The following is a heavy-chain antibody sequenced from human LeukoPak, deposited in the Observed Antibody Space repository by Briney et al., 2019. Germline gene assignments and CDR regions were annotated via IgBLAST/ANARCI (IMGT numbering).Heavy chain of an antibody. Sequence: PGGSLRLSCAASGFTFSSYWMSWIRQAPGKGLEWVANIKQDGSEKYYVDSVKGRFTISRDNAKNSLHLQMNSLRAEDRAVYYCARDSTVMLYGMDVWGKGTTVTVSS. CDR2: IKQDGSEK. CDR1: GFTFSSYW. J-gene: IGHJ6*04. CDR3: ARDSTVMLYGMDV. D-gene: IGHD4-17*01. V-gene: IGHV3-7*03.